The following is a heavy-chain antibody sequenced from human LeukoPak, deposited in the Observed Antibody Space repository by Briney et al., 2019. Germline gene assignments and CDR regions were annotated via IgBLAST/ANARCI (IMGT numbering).Heavy chain of an antibody. CDR3: ARLNIYGSGSRDLNAFDI. V-gene: IGHV4-61*02. Sequence: PSETLSLTCTVSGNSISSGDNYWSWIRQPAGKGLEWIVRIYTSGSTNCNPSLKSRVTISVDTSKNQFSLKLSSVTAADTAVYYCARLNIYGSGSRDLNAFDIWGQGTMVTVSS. CDR2: IYTSGST. J-gene: IGHJ3*02. D-gene: IGHD3-10*01. CDR1: GNSISSGDNY.